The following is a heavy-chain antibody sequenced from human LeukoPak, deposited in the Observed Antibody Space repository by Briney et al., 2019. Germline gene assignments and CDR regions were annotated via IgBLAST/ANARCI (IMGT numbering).Heavy chain of an antibody. CDR3: ARSSYSSCWYDY. Sequence: GGSLRLSCAASGFTVSSNYMSWVRQAPGKGLEWVSVIYSGGSTYYADSVKGRFTISRDNSKNTLYLQMNSLRAEDTAVYHCARSSYSSCWYDYWGQGTLVTVSS. J-gene: IGHJ4*02. CDR2: IYSGGST. D-gene: IGHD6-13*01. CDR1: GFTVSSNY. V-gene: IGHV3-53*01.